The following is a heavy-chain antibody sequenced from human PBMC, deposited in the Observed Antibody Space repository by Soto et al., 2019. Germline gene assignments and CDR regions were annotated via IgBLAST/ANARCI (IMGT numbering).Heavy chain of an antibody. J-gene: IGHJ6*02. CDR2: ISGSGGST. Sequence: GGSLRLSCAASGFTFSSYAMSWVRQAPGKGLEWVSAISGSGGSTYYADSVKGRFTISRDNSKNTLYLQMNSLRAEDTAVYYCAKETEAAAYYYYYGMDVWGQGTTVTVSS. V-gene: IGHV3-23*01. CDR3: AKETEAAAYYYYYGMDV. CDR1: GFTFSSYA. D-gene: IGHD6-13*01.